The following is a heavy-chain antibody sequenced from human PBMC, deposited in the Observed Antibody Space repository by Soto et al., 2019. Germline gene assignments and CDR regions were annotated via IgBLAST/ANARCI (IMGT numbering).Heavy chain of an antibody. CDR3: ARPFMVRGVTLFDY. V-gene: IGHV4-39*01. D-gene: IGHD3-10*01. Sequence: SETLSLPCTVSGGSISSSSYYWGWIRQPPGKGLEWIGSIYYSGSTYYNPSLKSRVTISVDTSKNQFSLKLSSVTAADTAVYYCARPFMVRGVTLFDYWGQGTLVTVSS. CDR2: IYYSGST. J-gene: IGHJ4*02. CDR1: GGSISSSSYY.